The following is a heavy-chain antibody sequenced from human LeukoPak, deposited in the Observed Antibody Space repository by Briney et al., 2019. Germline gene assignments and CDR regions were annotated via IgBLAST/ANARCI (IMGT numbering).Heavy chain of an antibody. Sequence: TGGSLRLSCAASGFTFSSYGMHWVRQAPGKGLEWVALISYDGSNKYHADSVKGRFTISRDNSKNTLYLQMNSLRGEDTAVYYCARTTEAHSWRTRYYDYYMDVWGKGTTVTVSS. V-gene: IGHV3-30*19. CDR2: ISYDGSNK. D-gene: IGHD6-13*01. CDR1: GFTFSSYG. J-gene: IGHJ6*03. CDR3: ARTTEAHSWRTRYYDYYMDV.